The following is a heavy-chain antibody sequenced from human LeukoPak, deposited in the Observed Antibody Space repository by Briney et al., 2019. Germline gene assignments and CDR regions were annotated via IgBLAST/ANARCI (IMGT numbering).Heavy chain of an antibody. J-gene: IGHJ4*02. CDR3: AGYGGFSK. V-gene: IGHV3-53*01. CDR2: IYNTGTT. Sequence: GGSLRLSCAVSGFTVSGNHVTWVRQAPGMGLAWVSTIYNTGTTNYADSVKGRFTISRDNSKNTVYLQMNSLRAEDMAIYYCAGYGGFSKWGQGTHVTVSS. CDR1: GFTVSGNH. D-gene: IGHD4-23*01.